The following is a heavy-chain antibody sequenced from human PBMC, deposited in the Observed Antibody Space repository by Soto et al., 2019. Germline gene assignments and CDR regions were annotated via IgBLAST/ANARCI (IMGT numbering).Heavy chain of an antibody. CDR1: GVSFIGYY. D-gene: IGHD1-26*01. Sequence: PSETLSLTCAVYGVSFIGYYWSWIRQPPGKGLEWIGEINHSGRTNYNPSLKSRVTISVDTSKNQFSLKLSSVTAADTAVYYCARLPYSGSYFDYWGQGTLVTVSS. CDR3: ARLPYSGSYFDY. V-gene: IGHV4-34*01. J-gene: IGHJ4*02. CDR2: INHSGRT.